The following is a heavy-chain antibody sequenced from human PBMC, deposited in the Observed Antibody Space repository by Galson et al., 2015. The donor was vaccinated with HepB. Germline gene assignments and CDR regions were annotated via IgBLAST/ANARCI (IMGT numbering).Heavy chain of an antibody. D-gene: IGHD2-15*01. CDR1: GFVFSTFA. CDR2: ISNDGSSE. CDR3: ARDRYSSGPLILDF. Sequence: SLRLSCAASGFVFSTFAMHWVRQAPGKGLEWVAVISNDGSSESSAESLKGRFTISRDNSKNTVYLQLNSLRGEDTAVYYCARDRYSSGPLILDFWGQGILVTVSS. J-gene: IGHJ4*02. V-gene: IGHV3-30*04.